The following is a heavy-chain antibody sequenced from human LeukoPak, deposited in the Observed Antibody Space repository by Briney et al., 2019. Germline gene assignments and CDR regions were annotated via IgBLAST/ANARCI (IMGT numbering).Heavy chain of an antibody. Sequence: GGSLRLSCAASGFTFSSYEMNWVRQAPGKGLEGVSYISSSGSTIYYADSVKGRFTISRDNAKNSLYLQMNSLRAEDTAVYYCARGWRYYDSSGYYEPEGYWGQGTLVTVSS. CDR3: ARGWRYYDSSGYYEPEGY. CDR2: ISSSGSTI. J-gene: IGHJ4*02. V-gene: IGHV3-48*03. D-gene: IGHD3-22*01. CDR1: GFTFSSYE.